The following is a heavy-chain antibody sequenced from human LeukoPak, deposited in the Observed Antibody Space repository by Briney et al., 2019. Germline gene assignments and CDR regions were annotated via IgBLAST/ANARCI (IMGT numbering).Heavy chain of an antibody. D-gene: IGHD6-19*01. V-gene: IGHV3-23*01. J-gene: IGHJ4*02. CDR1: GFTFSSYA. Sequence: PGGSLRLSCAASGFTFSSYAMSWVRQAPGKGLEWVSAISGSGGSTYYADSVKGRFTITRDNSKNTLYLQMNSLRAEDTAVYYCAKGQTAAVAPSTWGQGTLVTVSS. CDR2: ISGSGGST. CDR3: AKGQTAAVAPST.